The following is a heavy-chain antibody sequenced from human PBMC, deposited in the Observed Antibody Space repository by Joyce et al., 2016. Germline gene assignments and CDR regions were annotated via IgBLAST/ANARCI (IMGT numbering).Heavy chain of an antibody. CDR2: IIPIFATA. CDR1: GGTFSSLA. D-gene: IGHD2-21*01. V-gene: IGHV1-69*01. Sequence: QVQLVQSGAEVKKPGSSVKVSCKASGGTFSSLAISWVRQAPGQGLVWMGGIIPIFATANYAQKLQGRVTITADESTSTAYMALSSLRSEETAVYYCASPATADSYFYRMDVWGQGTTVTVSS. J-gene: IGHJ6*02. CDR3: ASPATADSYFYRMDV.